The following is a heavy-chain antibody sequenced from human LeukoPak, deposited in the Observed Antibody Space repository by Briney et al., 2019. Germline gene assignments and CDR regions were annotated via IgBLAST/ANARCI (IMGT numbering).Heavy chain of an antibody. J-gene: IGHJ4*02. D-gene: IGHD6-19*01. Sequence: ASVKVSCKASGYTFTSYAMRWVRQAPGQRLEWMGWINAGNGNTKYSQKFQGRVTITRDTSASTAYMELSSLRSEDTAVYYCAKIAVAGNFDYWGQGTLVTVSS. CDR1: GYTFTSYA. CDR2: INAGNGNT. CDR3: AKIAVAGNFDY. V-gene: IGHV1-3*01.